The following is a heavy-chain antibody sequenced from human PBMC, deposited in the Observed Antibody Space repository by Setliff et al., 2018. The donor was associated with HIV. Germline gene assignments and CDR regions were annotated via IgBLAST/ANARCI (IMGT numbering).Heavy chain of an antibody. Sequence: PSETLSLTCTVSGGSISSNNYYWGWIRQPPGKGLEWIGSIFYSETVYYGGRTYYSPSLKSRVTISVDMSKSQFSLKLSSVTAADTAVYYCARGVPLLPPHYWGQGTLVTVS. CDR1: GGSISSNNYY. J-gene: IGHJ4*02. CDR3: ARGVPLLPPHY. D-gene: IGHD2-21*02. V-gene: IGHV4-39*07. CDR2: IFYSETVYYGGRT.